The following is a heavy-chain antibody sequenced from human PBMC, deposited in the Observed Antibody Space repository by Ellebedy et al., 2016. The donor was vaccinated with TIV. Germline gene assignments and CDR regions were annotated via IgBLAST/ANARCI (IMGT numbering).Heavy chain of an antibody. CDR3: SRGWSTPDS. CDR1: GFAFHTYT. Sequence: PGGSLRLSCAASGFAFHTYTINWVRQAPGQGLEWVSSISSSSIFIYYADSVKGRFTISRDNAQDTLFLQMNSLRAEDTAVYFCSRGWSTPDSWGQGTLVIVSS. J-gene: IGHJ4*02. D-gene: IGHD2-15*01. CDR2: ISSSSIFI. V-gene: IGHV3-21*06.